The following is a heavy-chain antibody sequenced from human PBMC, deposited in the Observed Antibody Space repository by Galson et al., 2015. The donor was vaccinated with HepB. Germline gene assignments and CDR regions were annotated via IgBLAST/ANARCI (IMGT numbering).Heavy chain of an antibody. CDR2: VDPSGDRT. D-gene: IGHD3-3*01. Sequence: SVTVSCKASGYTFTNYYIHWVRQAPGQGLECMGIVDPSGDRTTYAQQFQGRVTMTSDTSASTVYMDLSSLRSDDTAVSYCARGGCRGPSSYYGYWGQGALVTVSS. V-gene: IGHV1-46*01. CDR1: GYTFTNYY. CDR3: ARGGCRGPSSYYGY. J-gene: IGHJ1*01.